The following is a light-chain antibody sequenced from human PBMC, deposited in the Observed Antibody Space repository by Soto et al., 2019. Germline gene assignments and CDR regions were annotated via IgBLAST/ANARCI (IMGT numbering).Light chain of an antibody. CDR3: QQYNDWPS. CDR1: QSVCSH. J-gene: IGKJ1*01. CDR2: GAS. Sequence: EIVMTQSPATLSVSPGDRVTLSCRASQSVCSHLAWYQQKRDPPTRLLSEGASTRTTGIPAIFSSSWARKYITLSISRLDPEYSAEYYCQQYNDWPSFGQGTKVDIK. V-gene: IGKV3D-15*01.